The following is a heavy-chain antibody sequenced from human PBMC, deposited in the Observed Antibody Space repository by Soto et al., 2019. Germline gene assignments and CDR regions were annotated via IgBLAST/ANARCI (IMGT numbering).Heavy chain of an antibody. D-gene: IGHD6-13*01. J-gene: IGHJ3*02. Sequence: GASVKVSCKASGYTFTSHGISWVRQAPGQGFEWMGWISAYNGNTNYAQKLQGRVTMTTDTSTSTAYMELRSLRSDDTAVYYCARGRVRRHSLLPDAFDIWGQGTMVTVSS. CDR2: ISAYNGNT. V-gene: IGHV1-18*01. CDR3: ARGRVRRHSLLPDAFDI. CDR1: GYTFTSHG.